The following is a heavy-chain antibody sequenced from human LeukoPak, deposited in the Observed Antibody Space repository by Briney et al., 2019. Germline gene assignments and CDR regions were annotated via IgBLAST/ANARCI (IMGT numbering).Heavy chain of an antibody. CDR3: ARDLRLVAWYFDY. D-gene: IGHD2-21*01. Sequence: GGSLRLSCAASGFTFSTYWMHWVRQAPGKGLVWVSHINTDGSSATYADSVKGRFTISRDNAKNTLYLQMNSLRAEDTAVYCCARDLRLVAWYFDYWGQGTLVTVSS. CDR1: GFTFSTYW. CDR2: INTDGSSA. V-gene: IGHV3-74*01. J-gene: IGHJ4*02.